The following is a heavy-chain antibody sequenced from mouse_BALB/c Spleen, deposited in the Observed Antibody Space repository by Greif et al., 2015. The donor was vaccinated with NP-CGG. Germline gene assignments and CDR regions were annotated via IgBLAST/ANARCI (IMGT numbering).Heavy chain of an antibody. V-gene: IGHV5-6-5*01. CDR3: ARTTMITTDPHYYAMDY. D-gene: IGHD2-4*01. CDR2: ISSGGST. Sequence: EVKLMESGGGLVKPGGSLKLSCAASGFTFSSYAMSWVRQTPEKRLEWVASISSGGSTYYPDSVKGRFTISRDNARNILCLQRSSRRSEDTAMYYCARTTMITTDPHYYAMDYWGQGTSVTVSS. J-gene: IGHJ4*01. CDR1: GFTFSSYA.